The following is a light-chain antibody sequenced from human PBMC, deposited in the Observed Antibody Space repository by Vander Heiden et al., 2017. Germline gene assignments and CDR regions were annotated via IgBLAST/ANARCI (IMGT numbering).Light chain of an antibody. CDR2: ATS. CDR1: QSISTY. J-gene: IGKJ4*01. V-gene: IGKV1-39*01. Sequence: DIQMTQSPSSLSASVGDKVTITCRASQSISTYLTWYQQKPGKAPNLLIYATSNLRSGVPSRFSGSGSGTDFTLTISRLQPEDFATYYCQQSVTTPLTFGGGTKVEIK. CDR3: QQSVTTPLT.